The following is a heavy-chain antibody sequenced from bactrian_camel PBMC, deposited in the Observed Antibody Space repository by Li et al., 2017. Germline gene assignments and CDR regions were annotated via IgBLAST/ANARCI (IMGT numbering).Heavy chain of an antibody. J-gene: IGHJ4*01. Sequence: HVQLVESGGALVQPGGSLRLSCAASGFTFRNYDMIWVRQATGKGLEWVSSIRWDNSVTTYVESVEGRFTISRDNAKNMVYLQMNSLKSEDTALYYCVTQNGWYRGWGQGTQVTVS. CDR3: VTQNGWYRG. D-gene: IGHD6*01. CDR2: IRWDNSVT. CDR1: GFTFRNYD. V-gene: IGHV3-2*01.